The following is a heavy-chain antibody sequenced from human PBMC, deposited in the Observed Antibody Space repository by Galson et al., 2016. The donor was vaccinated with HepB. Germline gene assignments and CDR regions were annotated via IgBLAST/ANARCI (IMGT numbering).Heavy chain of an antibody. D-gene: IGHD4-11*01. J-gene: IGHJ4*02. V-gene: IGHV5-51*01. CDR1: GYRFPSYW. CDR3: ARYHDYKDYFDF. CDR2: IYAGDSNT. Sequence: QSGAEVKKPGESLRISCKGSGYRFPSYWIGWVRQMPGKGLEWMGIIYAGDSNTTYSPSFQGRVTIPADKSISTAYLQWSSLKASDTAMYYGARYHDYKDYFDFWGQGTLVTVSS.